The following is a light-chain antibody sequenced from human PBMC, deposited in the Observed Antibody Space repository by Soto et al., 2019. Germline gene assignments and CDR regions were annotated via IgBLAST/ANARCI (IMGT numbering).Light chain of an antibody. J-gene: IGLJ1*01. CDR1: SSNIGAGYD. V-gene: IGLV1-40*01. CDR2: GNS. CDR3: QSYDRSLSGLYV. Sequence: QSALTQPPSVSGAPGQRVTISCTGSSSNIGAGYDVHWYQQLPGTAPKLLIYGNSNRPSGVPDRFSGSKSGTSASLAITGLQAEDEADYYCQSYDRSLSGLYVFGTGNKVTVL.